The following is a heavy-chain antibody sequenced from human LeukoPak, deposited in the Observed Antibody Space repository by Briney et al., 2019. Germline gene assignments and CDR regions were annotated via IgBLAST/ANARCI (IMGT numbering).Heavy chain of an antibody. J-gene: IGHJ4*02. CDR1: GFTFTSSA. CDR3: AADTAHRSCCY. Sequence: SVKVSCKACGFTFTSSAVQWVRQARGQRLEWIGWIVVGSGNTNYAQKFQERVTITRDMSTSTAYMELSSLRSEDTAVYYCAADTAHRSCCYWGQGTLVTVSS. V-gene: IGHV1-58*01. D-gene: IGHD3-3*01. CDR2: IVVGSGNT.